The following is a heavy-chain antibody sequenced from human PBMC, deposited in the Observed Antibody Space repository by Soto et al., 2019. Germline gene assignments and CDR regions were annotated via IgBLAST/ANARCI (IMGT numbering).Heavy chain of an antibody. J-gene: IGHJ3*02. Sequence: SETLSLTCAVYGGSFSGYYWSWIRQPPGKGLEWIGEINHSGSTNYNPSLKSRVTISVDTSKNQFSLKLSSVTAADTAVYYCARGRYDFWSGRPDAFDIWGQGTMVTVSS. CDR2: INHSGST. D-gene: IGHD3-3*01. V-gene: IGHV4-34*01. CDR1: GGSFSGYY. CDR3: ARGRYDFWSGRPDAFDI.